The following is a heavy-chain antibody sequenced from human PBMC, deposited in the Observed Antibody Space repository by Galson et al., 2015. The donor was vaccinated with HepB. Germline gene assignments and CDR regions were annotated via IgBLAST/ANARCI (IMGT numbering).Heavy chain of an antibody. J-gene: IGHJ6*02. V-gene: IGHV3-30*04. CDR1: GFTFSSFGSYA. Sequence: SLRLSCAASGFTFSSFGSYAMNWVRQAPGKGLEWVAVISYDGSNKYYTDSVKGRFIISRDNSKNTLYLQMNSLRIEDTAVYYCARRVPTGETWDYYYYGMDVWGQGTTVTVSS. CDR3: ARRVPTGETWDYYYYGMDV. D-gene: IGHD5-24*01. CDR2: ISYDGSNK.